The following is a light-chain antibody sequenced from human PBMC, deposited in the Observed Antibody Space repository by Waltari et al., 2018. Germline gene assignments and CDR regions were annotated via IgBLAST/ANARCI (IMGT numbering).Light chain of an antibody. V-gene: IGLV2-14*01. J-gene: IGLJ2*01. CDR2: EVT. Sequence: QSALTQPASVSGSPGQSITISCTGTSRDVGGYNYVSWYQHHPVKAPKLIIYEVTNRPPGLYGRVSGSEAGNSASLTIYGLQAEDEADYYCSSYRANSPVVFGGGTKRTVL. CDR3: SSYRANSPVV. CDR1: SRDVGGYNY.